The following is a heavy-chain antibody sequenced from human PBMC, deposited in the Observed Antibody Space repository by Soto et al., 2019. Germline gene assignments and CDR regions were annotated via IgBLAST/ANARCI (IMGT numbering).Heavy chain of an antibody. CDR3: TAGSPFNY. Sequence: GGSLRLSCAASGFTFNNAWMSWVRQAPGKGLEWVGRIKSKTDGGAIDYTAPVKGRFTISRDDSENTLYLQMNSLKTEDTAVYYCTAGSPFNYWGQGTLVTVSS. CDR2: IKSKTDGGAI. CDR1: GFTFNNAW. J-gene: IGHJ4*02. V-gene: IGHV3-15*01.